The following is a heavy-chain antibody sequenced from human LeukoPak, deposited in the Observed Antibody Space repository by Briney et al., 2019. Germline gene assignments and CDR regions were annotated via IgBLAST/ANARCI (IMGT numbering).Heavy chain of an antibody. J-gene: IGHJ4*02. CDR2: IYYSGST. CDR1: GGSISSYY. V-gene: IGHV4-59*01. D-gene: IGHD6-13*01. Sequence: SETLSLTCSVSGGSISSYYWSWIRQPPGKGLEYIGYIYYSGSTNYNPSLKSRVTISVDTSKDQFSLNLTSVTAADTAVYYCARRKSYSSSWFDYWGQGTLVTVSS. CDR3: ARRKSYSSSWFDY.